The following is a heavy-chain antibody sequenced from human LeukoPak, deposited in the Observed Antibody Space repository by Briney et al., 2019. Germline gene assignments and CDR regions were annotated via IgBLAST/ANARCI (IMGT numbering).Heavy chain of an antibody. CDR2: IKSDASET. Sequence: GGSLRLSCAASGFTFSNYWMSWVRQAPGKGLEWVAHIKSDASETYYVDSVKGRFTISRDNAKNSLYLPMNSLRAEDTAVYYCARNSRYSFDIWGEGTMVTVSS. CDR3: ARNSRYSFDI. D-gene: IGHD4-11*01. CDR1: GFTFSNYW. V-gene: IGHV3-7*04. J-gene: IGHJ3*02.